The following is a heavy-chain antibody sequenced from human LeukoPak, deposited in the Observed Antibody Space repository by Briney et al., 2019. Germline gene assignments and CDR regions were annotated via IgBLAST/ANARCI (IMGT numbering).Heavy chain of an antibody. D-gene: IGHD3-10*01. V-gene: IGHV1-18*04. CDR2: ISGYNGDT. Sequence: ASVKVSCKASSYTFTHYGMSWVRQAPGQGLEWMGWISGYNGDTNYAQKFQDRVTMTTDTSTSTAYMELRSLRSDDTAVYYWARGLSGSYYNPFDYWGQGSLVTVSS. J-gene: IGHJ4*02. CDR3: ARGLSGSYYNPFDY. CDR1: SYTFTHYG.